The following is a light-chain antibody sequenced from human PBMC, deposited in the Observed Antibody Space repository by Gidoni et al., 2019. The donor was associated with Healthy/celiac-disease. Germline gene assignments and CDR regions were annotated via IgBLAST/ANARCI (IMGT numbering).Light chain of an antibody. CDR1: QSVSSN. J-gene: IGKJ4*01. CDR3: QQYNNWPPLT. CDR2: GAS. V-gene: IGKV3-15*01. Sequence: EIVMTQSPATLSVSPGERATLSCRASQSVSSNLAWYQQKPGQAPRLLIYGASTRATGIPAMFSGSVSVTEFTLTISSLPSEDFAVYYCQQYNNWPPLTFGGGTKVEIK.